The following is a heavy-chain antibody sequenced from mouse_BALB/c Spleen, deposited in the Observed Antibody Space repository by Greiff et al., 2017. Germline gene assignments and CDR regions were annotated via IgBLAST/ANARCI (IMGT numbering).Heavy chain of an antibody. Sequence: EVMLVESGGGLVQPGGSLKLSCAASGFTFSSYTMSWVRQTPEKRLEWVAYISNGGGSTYYPDTVKGRFTISRDNAKNTLYLQMSSLKSEDTAMYYCARHDGITTVVALYWYFDVWGAGTTVTVSS. CDR1: GFTFSSYT. CDR2: ISNGGGST. D-gene: IGHD1-1*01. V-gene: IGHV5-12-2*01. CDR3: ARHDGITTVVALYWYFDV. J-gene: IGHJ1*01.